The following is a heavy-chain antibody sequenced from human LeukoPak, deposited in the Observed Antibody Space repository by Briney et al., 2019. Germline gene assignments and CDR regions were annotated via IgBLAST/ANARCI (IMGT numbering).Heavy chain of an antibody. Sequence: EPSETLSLTCAVYGGSFSGYYWSWIRQPAGKGLEWIGRIYTSGSTNYNPSLKSRVTMSVDTSKNQFSLKLSSVTAADTAVYYCAREGYGDTSGFDYWGQGTLVTVSS. CDR3: AREGYGDTSGFDY. J-gene: IGHJ4*02. CDR1: GGSFSGYY. D-gene: IGHD4-17*01. V-gene: IGHV4-4*07. CDR2: IYTSGST.